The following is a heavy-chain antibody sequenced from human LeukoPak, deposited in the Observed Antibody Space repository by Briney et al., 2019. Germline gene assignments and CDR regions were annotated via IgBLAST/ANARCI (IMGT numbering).Heavy chain of an antibody. J-gene: IGHJ5*02. CDR1: GGSISSGGYY. V-gene: IGHV4-31*03. Sequence: PSQTLSLTCTVSGGSISSGGYYWRWIRQHPGKGLEWIGYIYYSGSTYYNPSLKSRVTISVDTSKNQFSLKLSSVTAADTAVYYCARVVLAAAWFDPWGQGTLVTVSS. CDR2: IYYSGST. CDR3: ARVVLAAAWFDP. D-gene: IGHD6-13*01.